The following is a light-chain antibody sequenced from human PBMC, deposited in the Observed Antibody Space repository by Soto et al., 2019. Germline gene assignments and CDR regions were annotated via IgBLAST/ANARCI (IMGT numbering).Light chain of an antibody. CDR1: HSVSRTY. J-gene: IGKJ5*01. CDR3: QQRADWPIT. V-gene: IGKV3-11*01. CDR2: GAS. Sequence: EIVLTQSPATLSLSPGERATLSCRASHSVSRTYLAWYQQKPGQAPRLLMYGASDRATGTPGRFSGSGSGTDFTLTTSSLEPDDFAVYYCQQRADWPITFGQGTRLEIK.